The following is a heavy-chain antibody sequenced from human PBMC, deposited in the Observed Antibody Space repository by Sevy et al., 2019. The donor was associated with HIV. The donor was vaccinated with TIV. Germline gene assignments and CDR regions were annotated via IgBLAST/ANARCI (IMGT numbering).Heavy chain of an antibody. CDR3: ARSQHFSGDYADYAFDV. D-gene: IGHD4-17*01. V-gene: IGHV4-39*01. CDR2: IYYSWAT. CDR1: GGSVSNPNYY. J-gene: IGHJ3*01. Sequence: SETLSLTCSVSGGSVSNPNYYWGWIRQPPGKGLEWIGSIYYSWATSSNPSLESRVTTSVDTSNNRFSLILTSVTAADTSVYYCARSQHFSGDYADYAFDVWGQGTMVTVSS.